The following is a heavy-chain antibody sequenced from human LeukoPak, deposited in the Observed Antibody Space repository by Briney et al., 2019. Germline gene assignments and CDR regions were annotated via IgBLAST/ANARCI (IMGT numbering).Heavy chain of an antibody. CDR1: GGSISSSSYY. D-gene: IGHD2-15*01. J-gene: IGHJ4*02. V-gene: IGHV4-39*07. CDR2: IYYSGST. Sequence: PSETLSLTCTVSGGSISSSSYYWGWIRQPPGKGLEWIGSIYYSGSTYYNPSLKSRVTISVDTSKNQFSLKLSSVTAADTAVYYCARESGSFPSGYVFDYWGQGTLVTVSS. CDR3: ARESGSFPSGYVFDY.